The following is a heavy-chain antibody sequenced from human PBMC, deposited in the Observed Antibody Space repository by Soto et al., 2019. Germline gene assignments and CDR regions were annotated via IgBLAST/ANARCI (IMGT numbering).Heavy chain of an antibody. CDR1: GGTFSSYA. CDR2: IIPIFGTA. CDR3: ARXSIAARRPLHYYYGMDV. J-gene: IGHJ6*02. Sequence: GASVKVSCKASGGTFSSYAISWVRQAPGQGLEWMGGIIPIFGTANYAQKFQGRVTITADESTSTAYMELSSLRSEDTAVYYCARXSIAARRPLHYYYGMDVWGQGTTVTVSS. V-gene: IGHV1-69*13. D-gene: IGHD6-6*01.